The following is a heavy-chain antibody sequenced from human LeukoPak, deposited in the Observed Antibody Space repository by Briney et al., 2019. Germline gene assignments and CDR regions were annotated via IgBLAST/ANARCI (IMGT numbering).Heavy chain of an antibody. V-gene: IGHV3-30*02. CDR1: GFTFSNYG. J-gene: IGHJ6*03. CDR2: IRYDGSSK. Sequence: PGGSLRLSCAASGFTFSNYGMHWVRQAPGKGLEGVASIRYDGSSKYYADSVKGRFTISRDNSKNTLYLQMNSLRAEDTAVYYCARAMAGTGPNYYYYIDVWGKGTPVTVSS. CDR3: ARAMAGTGPNYYYYIDV. D-gene: IGHD6-19*01.